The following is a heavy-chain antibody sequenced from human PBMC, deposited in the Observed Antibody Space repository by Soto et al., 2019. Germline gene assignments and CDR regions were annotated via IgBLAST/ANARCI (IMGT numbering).Heavy chain of an antibody. Sequence: SETLSLTCTVSGGAVSSSFFDWSWVRQPPGQRLEWIGYIYYTGPTNYNPSLASRVAMSVDTSKKQFTLTLRSLTAADTARYYCARLTNSSGWSLLDSWGQGMLVTVSS. V-gene: IGHV4-61*01. CDR3: ARLTNSSGWSLLDS. J-gene: IGHJ4*02. CDR2: IYYTGPT. D-gene: IGHD6-13*01. CDR1: GGAVSSSFFD.